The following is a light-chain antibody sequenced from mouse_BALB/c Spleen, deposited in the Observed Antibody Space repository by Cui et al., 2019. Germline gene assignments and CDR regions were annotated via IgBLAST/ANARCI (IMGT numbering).Light chain of an antibody. CDR2: RMS. Sequence: DTVMTQVAPSVPVTLGESVSIPCRSSKSPLHSSSDTYLYWCLQRPGQSPQHLIYRMSNLASGVPDRFSGSGSGTAFTLRISRVEAEDVGVYYCMQHLEYPFTFGSGTKLEIK. CDR3: MQHLEYPFT. V-gene: IGKV2-137*01. CDR1: KSPLHSSSDTY. J-gene: IGKJ4*01.